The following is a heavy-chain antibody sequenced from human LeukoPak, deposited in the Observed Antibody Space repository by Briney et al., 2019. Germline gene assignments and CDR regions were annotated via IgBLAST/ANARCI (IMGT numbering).Heavy chain of an antibody. D-gene: IGHD6-13*01. V-gene: IGHV3-9*01. CDR2: ISWNSGSI. Sequence: GRSLRLSCAASGFTFDDYAMYWVRQVPGKGLEWVSSISWNSGSIGYADSVKGRFTISRDNSKNTLYLQMNSLRAEDTAVYYCAPAGIAAADWNYYYYMDVWGKGTTVTISS. CDR3: APAGIAAADWNYYYYMDV. CDR1: GFTFDDYA. J-gene: IGHJ6*03.